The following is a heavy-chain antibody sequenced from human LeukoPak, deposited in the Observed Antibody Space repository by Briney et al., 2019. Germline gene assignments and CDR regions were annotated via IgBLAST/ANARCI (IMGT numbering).Heavy chain of an antibody. V-gene: IGHV3-23*01. CDR1: GFSFRGYA. Sequence: GGSLRLSCAASGFSFRGYAISWVRQAPGKGLEWVSAITGSGSSTYYADSVKGRFTISRDNFKNTLYLQMNSLRAEDTAVYYCATSDTLTGYYMGVMFYWGQGTLVTVSS. CDR3: ATSDTLTGYYMGVMFY. CDR2: ITGSGSST. J-gene: IGHJ4*02. D-gene: IGHD3-9*01.